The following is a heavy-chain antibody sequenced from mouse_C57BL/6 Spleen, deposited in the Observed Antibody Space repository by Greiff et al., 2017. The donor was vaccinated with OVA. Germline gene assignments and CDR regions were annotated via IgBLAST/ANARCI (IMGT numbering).Heavy chain of an antibody. CDR2: IDPETGGT. J-gene: IGHJ3*01. Sequence: QVQLQQSGAELVRPGASVTLSCKASGYTFTDYEMHWVKQTPVHGLEWIGAIDPETGGTAYNQKFKGKAILTADKSSSTAYMELRSLTSEDSAVYYCTKMAYSIPFAYWGQGTLVTVSA. V-gene: IGHV1-15*01. D-gene: IGHD2-5*01. CDR3: TKMAYSIPFAY. CDR1: GYTFTDYE.